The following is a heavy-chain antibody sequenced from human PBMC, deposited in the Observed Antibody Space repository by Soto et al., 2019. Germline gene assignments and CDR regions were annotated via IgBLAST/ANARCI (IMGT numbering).Heavy chain of an antibody. D-gene: IGHD5-18*01. J-gene: IGHJ6*02. Sequence: GGSLRLSCAASGFPFSIYGMIWVRQAPGKGLDWVAVISLDGSHKYYADSVQGRFTISRDNSKNMLYLQMNSLRAEDTAVYYCEKDYEEDTYGLYYYNSYGMDVWGQGTTVTVSS. CDR2: ISLDGSHK. CDR1: GFPFSIYG. V-gene: IGHV3-30*18. CDR3: EKDYEEDTYGLYYYNSYGMDV.